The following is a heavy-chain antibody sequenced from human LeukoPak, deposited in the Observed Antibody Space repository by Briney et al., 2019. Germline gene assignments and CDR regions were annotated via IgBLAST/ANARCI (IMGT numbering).Heavy chain of an antibody. Sequence: PGGSLRLSCAASGFTVGSNYMSWVRQAPGKGLEWVSVIYSGGSTYYADSVKGRFTISRDNSKNTLYLQMNSLRAEDTAVYYCASSLRVGYYYDSSGYSPGDYWGQGTLVTVSS. CDR3: ASSLRVGYYYDSSGYSPGDY. V-gene: IGHV3-66*01. D-gene: IGHD3-22*01. CDR2: IYSGGST. J-gene: IGHJ4*02. CDR1: GFTVGSNY.